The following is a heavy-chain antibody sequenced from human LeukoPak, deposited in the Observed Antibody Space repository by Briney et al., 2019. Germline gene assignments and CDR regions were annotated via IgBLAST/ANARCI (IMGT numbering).Heavy chain of an antibody. Sequence: GGSLRLSCAASGFTFSTYSMNWVRQAPGKGLEWVSYISSSPNTIYYADSLKGRFTISRDNAKNSLYLQMNSLRAEDTAVYYCAKAVSKVYYYDSGGYYSNNWFDPWGQGTLVTVSS. CDR1: GFTFSTYS. J-gene: IGHJ5*02. D-gene: IGHD3-22*01. CDR3: AKAVSKVYYYDSGGYYSNNWFDP. CDR2: ISSSPNTI. V-gene: IGHV3-48*01.